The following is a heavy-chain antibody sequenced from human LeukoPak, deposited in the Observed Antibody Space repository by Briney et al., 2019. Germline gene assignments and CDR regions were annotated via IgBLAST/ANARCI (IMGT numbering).Heavy chain of an antibody. CDR1: GFTFSNYW. CDR3: ARDGPHAFYDSSGYYWEY. V-gene: IGHV3-7*01. Sequence: GGSLRLSCAASGFTFSNYWMSWVRQAPGKGLEWVANIKQDGDEKDYVDSVKGRFTISRDNAKSSLYLQMNSLRAEDTAVYYCARDGPHAFYDSSGYYWEYRGQGTLVTVSS. D-gene: IGHD3-22*01. J-gene: IGHJ4*02. CDR2: IKQDGDEK.